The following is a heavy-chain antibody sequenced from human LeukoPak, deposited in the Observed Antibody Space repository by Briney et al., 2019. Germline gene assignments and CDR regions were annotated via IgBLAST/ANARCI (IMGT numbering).Heavy chain of an antibody. CDR3: ARDRRGSFYTFDL. V-gene: IGHV4-59*01. J-gene: IGHJ3*01. CDR2: VSHPGAT. D-gene: IGHD1-26*01. CDR1: GASINGYF. Sequence: SETLSLTCSVSGASINGYFWSWVRHTPEEGQQWIGYVSHPGATTSNPTLESRVSITIDTSKSQISLTMTSVTAADSALYYCARDRRGSFYTFDLWGPGTIVSVS.